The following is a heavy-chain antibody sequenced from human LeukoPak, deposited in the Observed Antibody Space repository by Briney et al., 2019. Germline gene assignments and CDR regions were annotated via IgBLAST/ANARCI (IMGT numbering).Heavy chain of an antibody. D-gene: IGHD1-1*01. J-gene: IGHJ4*02. V-gene: IGHV3-21*05. CDR3: ARDHTAPVYTPGPFDY. Sequence: KSGGSLRLSCAASGFTFSSYIMNWVRQAPGKGLEWVAYIHSSGPYIFYAYSVKGGFTISRDNAKNSLYLQMNSPRAEDTAVYYCARDHTAPVYTPGPFDYWGQGTLVTVSS. CDR2: IHSSGPYI. CDR1: GFTFSSYI.